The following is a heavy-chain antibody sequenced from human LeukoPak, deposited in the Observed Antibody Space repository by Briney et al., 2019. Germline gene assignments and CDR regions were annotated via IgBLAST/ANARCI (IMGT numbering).Heavy chain of an antibody. J-gene: IGHJ4*02. CDR2: IYTSGST. D-gene: IGHD3-3*01. CDR3: ARVWARTGDFWSGYYSTNPQSYFDY. Sequence: PSETLSLTCTVSGGSISSYYWSWIRQPAGKGLEWIGRIYTSGSTNYNPSLKSRVTMSVDTSKNQFSLKLSSVTAADTAVYYCARVWARTGDFWSGYYSTNPQSYFDYWGQGTLVTVSS. CDR1: GGSISSYY. V-gene: IGHV4-4*07.